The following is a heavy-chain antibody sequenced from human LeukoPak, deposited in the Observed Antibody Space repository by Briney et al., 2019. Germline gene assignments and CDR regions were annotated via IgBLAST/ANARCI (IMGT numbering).Heavy chain of an antibody. D-gene: IGHD3-16*01. CDR1: GFTFSSYA. CDR3: AKMRGIVITFGGVIFDS. Sequence: GGSLRLSCAASGFTFSSYAMSWVRQAPGKGLEWVSAISGSDSSTYYADSVKGRFTISRDSSKNTLYLQMNSLRADDTAVYYCAKMRGIVITFGGVIFDSWGQGTLATVSS. J-gene: IGHJ4*02. V-gene: IGHV3-23*01. CDR2: ISGSDSST.